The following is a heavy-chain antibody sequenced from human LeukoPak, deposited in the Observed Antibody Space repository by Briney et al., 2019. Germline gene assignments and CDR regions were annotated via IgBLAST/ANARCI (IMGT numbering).Heavy chain of an antibody. J-gene: IGHJ4*02. D-gene: IGHD3/OR15-3a*01. CDR3: ARDLGDWSTSQIDY. CDR2: ITGSGDYT. V-gene: IGHV3-23*01. CDR1: GGSFSNYH. Sequence: ETLSLTCAVYGGSFSNYHWSWVRQAPGKGLEWVSAITGSGDYTYYADSVKGRFTISRDNSKSTLYLQMNSLRAEDTAIYYCARDLGDWSTSQIDYWGQGTLVTVSS.